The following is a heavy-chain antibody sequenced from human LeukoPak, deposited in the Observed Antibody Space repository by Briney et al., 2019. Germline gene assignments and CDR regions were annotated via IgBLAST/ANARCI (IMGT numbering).Heavy chain of an antibody. D-gene: IGHD3-22*01. CDR1: GYTFTGYY. CDR3: ARNGPPNYYDSSGALGD. J-gene: IGHJ4*02. V-gene: IGHV1-2*04. Sequence: GASVKVSCKASGYTFTGYYMHWVRQAPGQGLEWMGWINPNSGGTNYAQKFQGWVTMTRDTSISTAYMELSSLRSEDTAVYYCARNGPPNYYDSSGALGDWGQGTLVTVSS. CDR2: INPNSGGT.